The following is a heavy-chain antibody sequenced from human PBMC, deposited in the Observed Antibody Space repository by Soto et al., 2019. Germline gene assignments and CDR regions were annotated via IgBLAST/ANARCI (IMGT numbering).Heavy chain of an antibody. Sequence: QVQLVQSGAEVKKPGSSVKVSCKASGGTFSSYAISWVRQAPGQGLEWMGGIIPIFGTANYAQKFQGRVMITADEYTSTASVELSILRSEDTAVYYCARDVFSGDNWFDPWCQGTLVSVSS. CDR1: GGTFSSYA. CDR3: ARDVFSGDNWFDP. CDR2: IIPIFGTA. V-gene: IGHV1-69*01. J-gene: IGHJ5*02. D-gene: IGHD1-26*01.